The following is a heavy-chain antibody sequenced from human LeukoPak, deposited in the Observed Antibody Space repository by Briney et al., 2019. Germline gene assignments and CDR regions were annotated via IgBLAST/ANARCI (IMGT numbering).Heavy chain of an antibody. CDR1: GYTFTSYC. J-gene: IGHJ4*02. Sequence: ASVKVSCKASGYTFTSYCISWVRQAPGQEREGMGWISAYNGNKNYAQKLQGRATMTTDTSASTAYMELRGLRSDASAVYYCARDLPTVLRYFDYWGQGTLVTVSS. CDR3: ARDLPTVLRYFDY. D-gene: IGHD3-9*01. V-gene: IGHV1-18*01. CDR2: ISAYNGNK.